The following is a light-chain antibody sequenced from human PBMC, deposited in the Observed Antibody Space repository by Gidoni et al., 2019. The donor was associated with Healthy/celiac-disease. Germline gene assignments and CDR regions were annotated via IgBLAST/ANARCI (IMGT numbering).Light chain of an antibody. Sequence: QSALTQPPSASGSPGQSVPLSCTGTSSDVGGYNYVPWYQQHPGKAPKLMIYEVSKRPSGVPDRFSGSKSGNTASLTVSGLQAEDEADYYCSSYAGSNKVVFGGGTKLTVL. CDR1: SSDVGGYNY. V-gene: IGLV2-8*01. J-gene: IGLJ2*01. CDR3: SSYAGSNKVV. CDR2: EVS.